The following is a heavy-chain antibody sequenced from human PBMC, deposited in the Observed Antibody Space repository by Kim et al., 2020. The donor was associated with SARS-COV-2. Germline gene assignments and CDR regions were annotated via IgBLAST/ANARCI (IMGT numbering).Heavy chain of an antibody. CDR2: ISSSGSTI. CDR1: GFTFSDYY. V-gene: IGHV3-11*01. Sequence: GGSLRLSCAASGFTFSDYYMSWIRQAPGKGLEWVSYISSSGSTIYYADSVKGRFTISRDNAKNSLYLQMNSLRAEDTAVYYCARDGAVYSGSYSVAPFDYWGQGTLVTVSS. CDR3: ARDGAVYSGSYSVAPFDY. J-gene: IGHJ4*02. D-gene: IGHD1-26*01.